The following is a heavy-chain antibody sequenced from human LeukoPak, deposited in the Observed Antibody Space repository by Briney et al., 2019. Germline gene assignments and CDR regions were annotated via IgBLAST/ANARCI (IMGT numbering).Heavy chain of an antibody. J-gene: IGHJ4*02. CDR2: ISSSGSTI. Sequence: SGGSLRLSCAASGFTFSDYYMSWIRQAPGKGLEWVSYISSSGSTIYYADSVKGRFTISRDNSKNTLYLQMNSLRAEDTAVYYCAKSMGSSSSGWYYFDYWGQGTLVTVSS. D-gene: IGHD6-13*01. V-gene: IGHV3-11*01. CDR3: AKSMGSSSSGWYYFDY. CDR1: GFTFSDYY.